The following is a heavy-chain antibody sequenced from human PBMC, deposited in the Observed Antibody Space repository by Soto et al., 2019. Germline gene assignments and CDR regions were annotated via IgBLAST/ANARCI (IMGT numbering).Heavy chain of an antibody. CDR1: GFTFSNFG. CDR2: IRNDGTTK. J-gene: IGHJ4*02. V-gene: IGHV3-33*01. Sequence: QVQLVESGGGVVQPGQSLRLSCATSGFTFSNFGMHWVRQAPGKGLEWVALIRNDGTTKVYVDSVKGRFTIARDNSKDTLYLQMNSMRGDDTAVYYCATACPSGAACYILAYWGRGSLVTVSS. D-gene: IGHD2-15*01. CDR3: ATACPSGAACYILAY.